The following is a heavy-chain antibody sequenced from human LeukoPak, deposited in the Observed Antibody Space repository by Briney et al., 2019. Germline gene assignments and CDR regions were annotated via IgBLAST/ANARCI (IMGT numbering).Heavy chain of an antibody. CDR2: IYTSGST. J-gene: IGHJ5*02. V-gene: IGHV4-61*02. CDR3: ARDIPIAVAGRGVGWFDP. D-gene: IGHD6-19*01. Sequence: SQTLSLTCAVSGGSISSGGYYWSWIRQTAGKGLEWIGRIYTSGSTNYNPSLKSRVTMSVDTSKNQFSLKLSSVTAADTAVYYCARDIPIAVAGRGVGWFDPWGQGTLVTVSS. CDR1: GGSISSGGYY.